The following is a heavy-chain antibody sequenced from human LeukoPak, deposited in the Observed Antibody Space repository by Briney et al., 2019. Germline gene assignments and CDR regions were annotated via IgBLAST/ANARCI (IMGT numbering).Heavy chain of an antibody. D-gene: IGHD5-12*01. J-gene: IGHJ5*02. Sequence: SETLSLTCSVSGGSVSTYFWTWIRQPAGKGLEWIGVIYTSGSTDYNPSLKSRVVMSVDKSKNQFSLRLTSVTAADTAVYYCARSPSWQSAGRFDPWGQGTLVTVSS. CDR2: IYTSGST. CDR1: GGSVSTYF. V-gene: IGHV4-4*07. CDR3: ARSPSWQSAGRFDP.